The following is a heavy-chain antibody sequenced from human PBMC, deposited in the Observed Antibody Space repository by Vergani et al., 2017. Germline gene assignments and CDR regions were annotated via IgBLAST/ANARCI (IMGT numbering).Heavy chain of an antibody. D-gene: IGHD2-15*01. V-gene: IGHV3-23*01. CDR3: ARAGPYCSGGSCYMDYYFDY. Sequence: EVQLLESGGGLVQPGGSLRLSCAASGFTFSSYAMSWVRQAPGKGLEWVSAISGSGGSTYYADSVKGRFTISRDNSKNTLYLQMNSLRAEDTAVYYCARAGPYCSGGSCYMDYYFDYWGQGTLVTVSS. CDR1: GFTFSSYA. J-gene: IGHJ4*02. CDR2: ISGSGGST.